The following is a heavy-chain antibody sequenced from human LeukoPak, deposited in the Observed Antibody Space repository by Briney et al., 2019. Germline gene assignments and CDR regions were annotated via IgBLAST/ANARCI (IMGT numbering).Heavy chain of an antibody. CDR3: ARSPGSIVVVPAAPLGY. CDR1: GYTFTGYY. J-gene: IGHJ4*02. V-gene: IGHV1-2*02. CDR2: INPNSGGT. D-gene: IGHD2-2*01. Sequence: ASVKVSCKASGYTFTGYYMHWVRQAPGQGLEWMGWINPNSGGTNYAQKFQGRVTMTRDTSISTAYMELSRLRSDDTAVYYCARSPGSIVVVPAAPLGYWGQATLVTVSS.